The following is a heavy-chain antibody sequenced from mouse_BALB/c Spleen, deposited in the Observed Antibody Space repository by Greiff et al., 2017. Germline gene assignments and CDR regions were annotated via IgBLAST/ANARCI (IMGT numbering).Heavy chain of an antibody. CDR3: ARIDGSSPHWYFDV. D-gene: IGHD1-1*01. CDR2: ISYSGST. J-gene: IGHJ1*01. V-gene: IGHV3-2*02. Sequence: EVKLMESGPGLVKPSQSLSLTCTVTGYSITSDYAWNWIRQFPGNKLEWMGYISYSGSTSYNPSLKSRISITRDTSKNQFFLQLNSVTTEDTATYYCARIDGSSPHWYFDVWGAGTTVTVSS. CDR1: GYSITSDYA.